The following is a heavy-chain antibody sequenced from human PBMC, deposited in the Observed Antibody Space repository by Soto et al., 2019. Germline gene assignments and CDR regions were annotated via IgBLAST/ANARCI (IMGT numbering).Heavy chain of an antibody. J-gene: IGHJ4*02. CDR1: GFSLSTRGVG. CDR3: AHSGRLQPLDY. CDR2: IYWDDDK. V-gene: IGHV2-5*02. D-gene: IGHD1-1*01. Sequence: QITLKESGPTLVKPTQPLTLTCTFSGFSLSTRGVGVGWIRQPPGKALEWLALIYWDDDKRYSPSLKSRLTITKDTTKNQVVLTMTNMDPVDTATYYCAHSGRLQPLDYWGQGTLVTVSS.